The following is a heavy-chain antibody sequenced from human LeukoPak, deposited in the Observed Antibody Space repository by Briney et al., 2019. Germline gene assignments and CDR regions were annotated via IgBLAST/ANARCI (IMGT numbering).Heavy chain of an antibody. V-gene: IGHV1-2*02. J-gene: IGHJ4*02. Sequence: AASVKVSCKSSGYTFTAYAMHWVRQAPGQGLEWMGWITRSDGANYAQKFQGRVTMTRDTSMSTAYMDLNRLTSDDTAVYFCARDRYGDSFAHFDYWGQGTLVTVSS. CDR2: ITRSDGA. CDR3: ARDRYGDSFAHFDY. D-gene: IGHD5-24*01. CDR1: GYTFTAYA.